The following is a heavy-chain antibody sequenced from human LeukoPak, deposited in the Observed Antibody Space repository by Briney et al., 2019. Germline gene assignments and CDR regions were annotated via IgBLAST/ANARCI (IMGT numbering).Heavy chain of an antibody. CDR2: IYAGGVT. J-gene: IGHJ5*02. Sequence: GGSLRLSCAASGLTVTGNYMSWVRQVPGKGLECVSVIYAGGVTSYADSVKGRFSVSRDDSKNTVFLQMNSLRVEDTAFYYCARGKGSSWYNWFDPWGQGTLVTVSS. CDR3: ARGKGSSWYNWFDP. D-gene: IGHD6-13*01. V-gene: IGHV3-66*01. CDR1: GLTVTGNY.